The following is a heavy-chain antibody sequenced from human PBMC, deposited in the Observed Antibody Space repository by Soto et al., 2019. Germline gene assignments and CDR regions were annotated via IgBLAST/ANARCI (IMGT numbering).Heavy chain of an antibody. CDR1: GGSISSYY. D-gene: IGHD3-22*01. CDR3: ARRENYYDSSGFYYPYYYGMDV. Sequence: SETLSLTCTVSGGSISSYYWSWIRQPSGKGLEWIGYIYYSGSTYYNPSLKSRVTISVDTSKNQFSLKLSSVTAADTAVYYCARRENYYDSSGFYYPYYYGMDVWGKGTTVTVSS. CDR2: IYYSGST. V-gene: IGHV4-59*08. J-gene: IGHJ6*04.